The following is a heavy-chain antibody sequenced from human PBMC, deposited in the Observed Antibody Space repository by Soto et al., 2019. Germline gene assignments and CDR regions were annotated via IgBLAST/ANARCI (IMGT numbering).Heavy chain of an antibody. CDR3: ARETGLRSSGWSYYFDF. J-gene: IGHJ4*02. D-gene: IGHD6-19*01. CDR2: ISGSGGTI. V-gene: IGHV3-48*02. Sequence: EVQLVESGGGLVQPGGSLRLSCAASGFNLSSYSMHWVRQAPGKGLEWVSYISGSGGTIYYADSVKGRFTISRDNAKNSLSVQMNSLRDEDTAVCFCARETGLRSSGWSYYFDFWGQGTRVTVSS. CDR1: GFNLSSYS.